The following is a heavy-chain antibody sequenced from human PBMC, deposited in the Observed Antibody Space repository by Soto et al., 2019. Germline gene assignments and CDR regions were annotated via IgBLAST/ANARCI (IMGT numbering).Heavy chain of an antibody. J-gene: IGHJ3*02. CDR1: GFTFSSYG. CDR3: AKDRGYCSGGSCPDAFDI. Sequence: GGSLRLSCAASGFTFSSYGMHWVRQAPGKGLEWVAVISYDGSNKYYADSVKGRFTISRDNSKNTLYLQMNSLRAEDTAVYYCAKDRGYCSGGSCPDAFDIWGQGTMVTVSS. V-gene: IGHV3-30*18. D-gene: IGHD2-15*01. CDR2: ISYDGSNK.